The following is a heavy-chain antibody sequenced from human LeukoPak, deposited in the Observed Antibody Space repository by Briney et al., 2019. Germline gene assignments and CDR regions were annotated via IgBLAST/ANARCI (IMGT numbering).Heavy chain of an antibody. CDR3: ARDRSDSSTSGVYMDV. Sequence: GGSLRLSCAASGFTFSDYYMSWIRQAPGKGLEWVSFISSSTKYIYYADSVKGRFTISRDNAKNSVYLQMNSLRAEDTAVYYCARDRSDSSTSGVYMDVWGKGTTVTVSS. CDR1: GFTFSDYY. J-gene: IGHJ6*03. CDR2: ISSSTKYI. D-gene: IGHD6-25*01. V-gene: IGHV3-11*06.